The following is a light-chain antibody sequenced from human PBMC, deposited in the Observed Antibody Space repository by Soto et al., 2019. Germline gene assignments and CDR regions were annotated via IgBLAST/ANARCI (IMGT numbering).Light chain of an antibody. Sequence: EIVLTQSPGTLSLSPWERVTLSCMARQSVSSSYLAWYQQKPGQAPRLLIYGASSRATGVPDRFSGSGSGTDFTLTISRLEPEDFAVYYCQQDGSSPPAFAQGTKVDIK. CDR3: QQDGSSPPA. J-gene: IGKJ1*01. CDR2: GAS. V-gene: IGKV3-20*01. CDR1: QSVSSSY.